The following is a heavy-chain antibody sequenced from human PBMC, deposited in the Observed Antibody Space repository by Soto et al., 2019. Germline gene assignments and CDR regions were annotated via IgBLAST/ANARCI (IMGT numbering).Heavy chain of an antibody. D-gene: IGHD3-9*01. J-gene: IGHJ3*01. CDR1: GYTFTSYA. CDR3: SRDRGGPQGYYDIFTDAFDV. V-gene: IGHV1-3*01. Sequence: ASVKVSCKTSGYTFTSYAMHWVRQAPGQRHEWMGWINSGNDHTKYSQKFHGRVTITTDTSASTAYMELSSLRSEDTAVYYCSRDRGGPQGYYDIFTDAFDVWGQGTKVTVSS. CDR2: INSGNDHT.